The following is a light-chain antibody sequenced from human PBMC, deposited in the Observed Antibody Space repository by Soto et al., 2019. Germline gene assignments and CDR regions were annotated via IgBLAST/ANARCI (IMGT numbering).Light chain of an antibody. CDR3: QHLKSYP. CDR1: QGISSF. CDR2: AAS. J-gene: IGKJ2*01. V-gene: IGKV1-9*01. Sequence: DIQLTQSPSFLSASVGDRVTITCRASQGISSFLAWYQQKPGKAPKLLIYAASTLQSGVPSRFSGSGSGTEFTLTISSLQPEDFATYYCQHLKSYPFGQGTKLEIK.